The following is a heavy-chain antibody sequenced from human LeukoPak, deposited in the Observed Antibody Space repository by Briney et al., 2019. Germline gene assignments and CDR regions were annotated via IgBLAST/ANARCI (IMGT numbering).Heavy chain of an antibody. Sequence: GGSLRLSCAASGFSFSSYGMNWVRQAPGKGPEWVSSISVGNYIYYTDSVKGRFTISRDNAKKSLFLQMDSLRDEDTAVYYCARFDYYGPANQIAHFDLWGRGTLVSVSS. D-gene: IGHD3-10*01. CDR2: ISVGNYI. J-gene: IGHJ4*02. V-gene: IGHV3-21*01. CDR1: GFSFSSYG. CDR3: ARFDYYGPANQIAHFDL.